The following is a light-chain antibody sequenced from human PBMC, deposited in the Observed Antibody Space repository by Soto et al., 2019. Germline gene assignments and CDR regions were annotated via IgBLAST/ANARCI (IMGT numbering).Light chain of an antibody. CDR3: QQSSSTPLYT. V-gene: IGKV1-39*01. CDR1: QSITSY. J-gene: IGKJ2*01. Sequence: DIQMTQSPSSLSASVGDRVTITFRASQSITSYLNWYQQKPGKAPKLLIYAASSLQSGIPSRFSGSGSGTDFTLTISSLQPEDFATYYCQQSSSTPLYTFGQGTKLEIK. CDR2: AAS.